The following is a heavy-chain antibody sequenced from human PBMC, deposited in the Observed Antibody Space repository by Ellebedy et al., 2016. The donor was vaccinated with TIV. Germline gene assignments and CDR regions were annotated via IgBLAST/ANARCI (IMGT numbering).Heavy chain of an antibody. CDR1: GYTFTSYD. CDR2: MNPSSGNT. J-gene: IGHJ5*01. V-gene: IGHV1-8*01. Sequence: ASVKVSCXASGYTFTSYDINWVRQATGQGLEWLGWMNPSSGNTGSAQKFQGRVTMTRDTSISTAYMELSSLRSEDTAVYYCARGNLRKLAVAEENWFGSWGQGTLVTVSS. D-gene: IGHD6-19*01. CDR3: ARGNLRKLAVAEENWFGS.